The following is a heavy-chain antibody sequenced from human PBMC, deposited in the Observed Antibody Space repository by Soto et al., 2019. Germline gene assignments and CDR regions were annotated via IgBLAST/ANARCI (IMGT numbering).Heavy chain of an antibody. CDR1: GFTFSSYG. CDR3: AKDIVAGTQYYYYGMDV. Sequence: QVQLVESGGGVVQTGRSLRLSCAASGFTFSSYGMHWVRQAPGKGLEWVAVISYDGSNKYYADSVKGRFTISRDNSKNTLYLQMNSLRAEDTAVYYCAKDIVAGTQYYYYGMDVCGQGTTVTVSS. CDR2: ISYDGSNK. V-gene: IGHV3-30*18. J-gene: IGHJ6*02. D-gene: IGHD6-19*01.